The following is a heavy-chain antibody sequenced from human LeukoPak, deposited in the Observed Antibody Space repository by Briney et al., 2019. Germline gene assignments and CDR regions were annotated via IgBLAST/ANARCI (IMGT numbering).Heavy chain of an antibody. V-gene: IGHV3-21*01. J-gene: IGHJ4*02. D-gene: IGHD2-2*01. CDR3: AKDTGIVVVPAGGIDY. CDR1: GFTFSSYS. CDR2: ISSSSSYI. Sequence: GGSLRLSCAASGFTFSSYSMNWVRQAPGKGLEWVSSISSSSSYIYYADSVKGRFTISRDNAKNSLYLQMNSLRAEDTAVYYCAKDTGIVVVPAGGIDYWGQGTLVTVSS.